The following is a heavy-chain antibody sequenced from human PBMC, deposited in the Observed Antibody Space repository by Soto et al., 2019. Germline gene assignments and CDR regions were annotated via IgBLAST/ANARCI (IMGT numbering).Heavy chain of an antibody. CDR2: ISSSTRTI. CDR3: ARDDEMGYFDY. Sequence: EVQLVESGGGLVQPGGSLRLSCAASGFTFSSHSMNWVRRAPGKGLERVSYISSSTRTIYYADSVKGRFTVSRDNAKNSLYLQMNSLRAEDTAVYYCARDDEMGYFDYWGQGTLVTVSS. J-gene: IGHJ4*02. CDR1: GFTFSSHS. V-gene: IGHV3-48*01. D-gene: IGHD3-16*01.